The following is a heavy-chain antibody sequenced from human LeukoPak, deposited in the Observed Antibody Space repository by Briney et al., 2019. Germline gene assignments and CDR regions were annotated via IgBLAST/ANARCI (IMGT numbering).Heavy chain of an antibody. CDR3: ARLENDVGAFDY. CDR2: IYYSGCT. D-gene: IGHD1-1*01. CDR1: GGSISSYY. J-gene: IGHJ4*02. Sequence: PSETLSLTCTVSGGSISSYYWSWIRQPPGKGLEWIGYIYYSGCTNYNPSLKSRVTISVDTSKNQFSLKLSSGTAADTAVYYCARLENDVGAFDYWGQGTLVTVSS. V-gene: IGHV4-59*08.